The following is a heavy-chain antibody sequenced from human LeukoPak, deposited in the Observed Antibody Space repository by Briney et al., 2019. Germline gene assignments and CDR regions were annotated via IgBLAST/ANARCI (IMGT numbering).Heavy chain of an antibody. CDR2: INAGNGNT. V-gene: IGHV1-3*03. J-gene: IGHJ5*02. CDR1: GYTFTSYA. CDR3: AREYSSSSPGQYNWFDP. D-gene: IGHD6-6*01. Sequence: GGSLRLSCAASGYTFTSYAMHWVRQAPGQRLEWMGWINAGNGNTKYSQEFQGRVTITRDTSASTAYMELSSLRSEDMAVYYCAREYSSSSPGQYNWFDPWGQGTLVTVSS.